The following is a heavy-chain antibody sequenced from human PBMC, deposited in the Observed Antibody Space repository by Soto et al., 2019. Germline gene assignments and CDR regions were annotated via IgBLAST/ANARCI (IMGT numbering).Heavy chain of an antibody. CDR1: GFIFDDYA. V-gene: IGHV3-9*01. CDR3: AKDTSGAEVGIMDV. Sequence: EVKLVESGGGLVQPGRSLRLSCATSGFIFDDYAMHWVRQAPGKGLEWVSGISWNSGVINYADSVKGRFTTSRDNAKNSGYLQLSSLSAADTATYFCAKDTSGAEVGIMDVWGNGTTVIVSS. D-gene: IGHD1-26*01. J-gene: IGHJ6*03. CDR2: ISWNSGVI.